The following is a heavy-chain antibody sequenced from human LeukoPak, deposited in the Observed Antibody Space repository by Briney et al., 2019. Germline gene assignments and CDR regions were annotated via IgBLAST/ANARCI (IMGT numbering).Heavy chain of an antibody. CDR1: GFTFSSYS. Sequence: GGSLRLSCAASGFTFSSYSMNWVRQAPGKGLEWVSSISSSSSYIYYADSVKGRFTISRDNAKNSLCLQMNSLRAEDTAVYYCARVPHGSGYSSSWYPRWFDPWGQGTLVTVSS. V-gene: IGHV3-21*01. J-gene: IGHJ5*02. CDR3: ARVPHGSGYSSSWYPRWFDP. CDR2: ISSSSSYI. D-gene: IGHD6-13*01.